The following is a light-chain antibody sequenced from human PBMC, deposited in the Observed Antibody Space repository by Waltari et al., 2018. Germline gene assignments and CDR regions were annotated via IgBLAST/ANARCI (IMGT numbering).Light chain of an antibody. J-gene: IGKJ3*01. Sequence: EIVLTQSPGTLSLSPGERATLSCRASQSVPDDYLAWYQQKAGQAPRLLIYGASSRAAGIPDTAGGSGSGTDFTLTINRLEPDDFAVYYCQVYNTSPFTVGPGTRLYI. V-gene: IGKV3-20*01. CDR1: QSVPDDY. CDR3: QVYNTSPFT. CDR2: GAS.